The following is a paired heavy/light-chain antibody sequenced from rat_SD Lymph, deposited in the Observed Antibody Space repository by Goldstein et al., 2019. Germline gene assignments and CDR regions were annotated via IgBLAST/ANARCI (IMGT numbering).Light chain of an antibody. J-gene: IGKJ5*01. CDR1: QSLEYSDGYTY. Sequence: DVVLTQTPVSLSVTLGDQASISCRSSQSLEYSDGYTYLEWYLQKPGQSPQLLIYGVSNRFSGVPDRFIGSGSGTDFTLKISRVEPEDLGVYYCFQATHDPLTFGSGTKLEIK. CDR2: GVS. CDR3: FQATHDPLT. V-gene: IGKV1S26*01.
Heavy chain of an antibody. Sequence: EVQLVESGGGLVQPGSSLKLSCVASGFTFSNYGMNWIRQAPKKGLEWIALIYYDSSNKYYADSVKGRFTISRDNSKNTLYLEMNSLRSEDTAMYYCAKLGGGTTGMDAWGQGASVTVSS. D-gene: IGHD1-6*01. J-gene: IGHJ4*01. CDR1: GFTFSNYG. CDR3: AKLGGGTTGMDA. V-gene: IGHV5-54*01. CDR2: IYYDSSNK.